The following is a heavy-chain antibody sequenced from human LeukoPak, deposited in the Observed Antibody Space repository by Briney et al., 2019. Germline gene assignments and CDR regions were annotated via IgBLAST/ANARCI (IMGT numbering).Heavy chain of an antibody. CDR2: IIPIFGTA. D-gene: IGHD3-10*01. Sequence: SVKASCKASGGTFSSYAISWVRQAPGQGLEWMGGIIPIFGTANYAQKFQGRVTITADESTSTAYMELSSLRSEDTAVYYCARGELWFGELFLMGDVWGQGTTVTVSS. J-gene: IGHJ6*02. CDR3: ARGELWFGELFLMGDV. CDR1: GGTFSSYA. V-gene: IGHV1-69*13.